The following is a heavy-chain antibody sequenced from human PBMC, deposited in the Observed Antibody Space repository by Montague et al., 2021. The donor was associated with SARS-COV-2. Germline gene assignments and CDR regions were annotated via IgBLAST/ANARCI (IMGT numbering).Heavy chain of an antibody. CDR1: GGSFSGYY. CDR2: INHSGST. J-gene: IGHJ6*04. Sequence: SETLSLTCAVYGGSFSGYYWSWIRQPPGKGLEWIGEINHSGSTNYNPSLKSRVTISVDTSKNQFSLKLSSVTAADTAVYYCARSKPVSSFYYYYGIDVWGKGTTVTVSS. CDR3: ARSKPVSSFYYYYGIDV. V-gene: IGHV4-34*01. D-gene: IGHD1-14*01.